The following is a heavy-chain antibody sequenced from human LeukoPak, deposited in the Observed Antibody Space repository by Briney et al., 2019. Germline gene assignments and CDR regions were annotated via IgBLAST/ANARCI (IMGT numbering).Heavy chain of an antibody. CDR1: GGTFSSYA. D-gene: IGHD2-21*02. Sequence: SVKVSCKASGGTFSSYAISWVRQAPGQGLEWMGRIIPIFGTANYAQKFQGRVTITTDESTSTAYMELSSLRSEDTAVYYCARGVLAYCGGDCYHNWFDPWGQGTLSPSPQ. CDR3: ARGVLAYCGGDCYHNWFDP. V-gene: IGHV1-69*05. CDR2: IIPIFGTA. J-gene: IGHJ5*02.